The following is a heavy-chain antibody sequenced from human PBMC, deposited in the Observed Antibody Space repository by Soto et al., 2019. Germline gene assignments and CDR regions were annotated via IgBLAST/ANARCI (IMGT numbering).Heavy chain of an antibody. D-gene: IGHD4-17*01. V-gene: IGHV1-69*02. CDR3: ARAGYGDSDYDYYAMDV. CDR1: GGTFSTYT. J-gene: IGHJ6*04. CDR2: IIPILDVT. Sequence: QVQLVQSGAEVKKPGSSVKVSCKATGGTFSTYTLGWVRQAPGQGLEWMGRIIPILDVTNYAQKFQGRVTLTADRSTSTTDLELSSLRSEYTAIYSCARAGYGDSDYDYYAMDVWGEGTTVTVSS.